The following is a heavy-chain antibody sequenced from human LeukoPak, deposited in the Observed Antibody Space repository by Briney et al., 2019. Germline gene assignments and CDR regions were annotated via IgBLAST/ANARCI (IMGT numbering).Heavy chain of an antibody. Sequence: SETLSLTCSVSGGSISSGSYYWSWIRQPAGKGLEWLGRIYTSGSTNYNPSLKSRVTISVATSKNQFSLKLSSVTAADTAVYYCARERYDFWSGYNDAFDIWGQGTMVTVSS. J-gene: IGHJ3*02. CDR2: IYTSGST. CDR3: ARERYDFWSGYNDAFDI. D-gene: IGHD3-3*01. V-gene: IGHV4-61*02. CDR1: GGSISSGSYY.